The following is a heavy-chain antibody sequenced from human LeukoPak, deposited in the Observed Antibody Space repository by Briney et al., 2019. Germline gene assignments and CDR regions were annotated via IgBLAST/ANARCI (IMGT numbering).Heavy chain of an antibody. CDR3: VRDPFLSGDY. V-gene: IGHV3-74*01. CDR1: GFTLSNYW. CDR2: INRDGSIT. J-gene: IGHJ4*02. Sequence: PGGSLRLSCVASGFTLSNYWMHWVRQAPGKGLARVSRINRDGSITNYADSVRGRFTISRDNARNTLDLQMNSLRAEDTAVYYCVRDPFLSGDYWGLGTLVTVSS. D-gene: IGHD1-26*01.